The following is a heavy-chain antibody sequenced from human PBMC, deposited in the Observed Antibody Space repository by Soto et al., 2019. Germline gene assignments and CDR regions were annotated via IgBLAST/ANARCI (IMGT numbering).Heavy chain of an antibody. CDR2: IRSKANKHAT. CDR3: TSPRIAVAGMFWNFGL. J-gene: IGHJ2*01. Sequence: EVQLVESGGGLVQPGGSLKLSCAASGFSFSGSAMHWVRQASGKGLEWIGRIRSKANKHATAYTASVRGRFTISRDDLKNMAYLEVNDLKTEAAAFYFCTSPRIAVAGMFWNFGLWGRGNLVTVSS. D-gene: IGHD6-19*01. CDR1: GFSFSGSA. V-gene: IGHV3-73*01.